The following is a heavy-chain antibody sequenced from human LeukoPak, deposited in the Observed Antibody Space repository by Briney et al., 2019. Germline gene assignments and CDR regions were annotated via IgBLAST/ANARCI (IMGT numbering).Heavy chain of an antibody. V-gene: IGHV4-39*01. J-gene: IGHJ4*02. D-gene: IGHD3-10*01. CDR3: ARQDFGSGIVPGY. Sequence: SETLSLTCTVSGASITNSLYYWGWIRQSPGKGLEWIATVYYTGSTYYSPSLKSRVTISIDTSKSQFSLKLRSVTAADMAVYYCARQDFGSGIVPGYWGQGTLVTVSS. CDR1: GASITNSLYY. CDR2: VYYTGST.